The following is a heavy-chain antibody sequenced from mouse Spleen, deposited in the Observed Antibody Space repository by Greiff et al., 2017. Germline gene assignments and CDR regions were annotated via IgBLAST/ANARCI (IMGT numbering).Heavy chain of an antibody. CDR1: GFTFSSYG. CDR3: ARSFYYDYLMDY. V-gene: IGHV5-6-3*01. Sequence: EVQGVESGGGLVQPGGSLKLSCAASGFTFSSYGMSWVRQTPDKRLELVATINSNGGSTYYPDSVKGRFTISRDNAKNTLYLQMSSLKSEDTAMYYCARSFYYDYLMDYWGQGTSVTVSS. CDR2: INSNGGST. D-gene: IGHD2-4*01. J-gene: IGHJ4*01.